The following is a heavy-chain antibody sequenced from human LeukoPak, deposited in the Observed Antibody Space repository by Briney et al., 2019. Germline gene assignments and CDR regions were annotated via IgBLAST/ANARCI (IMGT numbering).Heavy chain of an antibody. CDR2: INHSGST. V-gene: IGHV4-34*01. CDR1: GVSFSGYY. Sequence: SETLSLTCAVYGVSFSGYYWSWVRQPPGKGLEWIGEINHSGSTNYNPSLKSRVTISVDTSKNQFSLKLSSVTAADTAVYYCARGDYVWGSYLDYWGQGTLVTVSS. J-gene: IGHJ4*02. D-gene: IGHD3-16*02. CDR3: ARGDYVWGSYLDY.